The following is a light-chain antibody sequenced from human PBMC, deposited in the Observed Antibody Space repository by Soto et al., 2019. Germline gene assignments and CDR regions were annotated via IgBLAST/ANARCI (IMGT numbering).Light chain of an antibody. Sequence: IQMTQSPSSLSAFVGDRVTITCRASQGIRTDLGWYQQSPGKAPKVLIVGASTLQSGVPSRFSGSGSGTDFTLTISSLQPEDSATYYCLQDFSYPRTFGQGTKVDIK. CDR3: LQDFSYPRT. V-gene: IGKV1-6*01. CDR2: GAS. CDR1: QGIRTD. J-gene: IGKJ1*01.